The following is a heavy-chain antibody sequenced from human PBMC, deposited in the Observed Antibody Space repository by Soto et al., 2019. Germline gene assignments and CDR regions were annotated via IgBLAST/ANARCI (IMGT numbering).Heavy chain of an antibody. CDR2: IYYSGST. V-gene: IGHV4-31*03. D-gene: IGHD5-12*01. CDR3: ASGGYGMNYFDY. CDR1: GGSISSGGYY. J-gene: IGHJ4*02. Sequence: SETLSLTCTVSGGSISSGGYYWSWIRQHPGKGLEWIGYIYYSGSTYYNPSLKSRVTISVDTSKNQFSLKLSSVTAADTAVYYCASGGYGMNYFDYWGQGTLVTAPQ.